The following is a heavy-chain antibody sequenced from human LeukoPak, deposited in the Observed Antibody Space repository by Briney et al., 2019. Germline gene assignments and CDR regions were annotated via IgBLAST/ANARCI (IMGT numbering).Heavy chain of an antibody. CDR3: ARGQVVQRYCSSTSCYPDAFDI. CDR1: GFTFSSYW. V-gene: IGHV3-7*01. CDR2: IKQDGSEK. Sequence: GGSLRLSCAASGFTFSSYWMSWVGQAPGKGLEWVANIKQDGSEKYYVDSVKGRFTISRDNAKNSLYLQMNSLRAEDTAVYYCARGQVVQRYCSSTSCYPDAFDIWGQGTMVTVSS. J-gene: IGHJ3*02. D-gene: IGHD2-2*01.